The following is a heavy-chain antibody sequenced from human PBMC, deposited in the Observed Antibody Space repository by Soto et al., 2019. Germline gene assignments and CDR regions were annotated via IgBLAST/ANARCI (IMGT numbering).Heavy chain of an antibody. V-gene: IGHV1-69*06. CDR2: IIPIFGTA. D-gene: IGHD3-22*01. Sequence: SVKVSCKASGGTFSSYAISWVRQAPGQGLEWMGGIIPIFGTANYAQKFQGRVTITADKSTSTAYMELSSLRSEDTAVYYCAREGDSSGYLNWFDPWGQGTLVTVSS. CDR3: AREGDSSGYLNWFDP. CDR1: GGTFSSYA. J-gene: IGHJ5*02.